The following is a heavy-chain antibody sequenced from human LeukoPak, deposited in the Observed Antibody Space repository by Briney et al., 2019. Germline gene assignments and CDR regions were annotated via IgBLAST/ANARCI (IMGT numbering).Heavy chain of an antibody. V-gene: IGHV1-2*02. CDR1: GYTFTGYY. J-gene: IGHJ4*02. CDR3: AAAKYSSGCFVY. CDR2: INPNSGGT. D-gene: IGHD6-19*01. Sequence: GASVKVSCTASGYTFTGYYMHWVRQAPGQGLEWMGWINPNSGGTNYAQKFQGRVTITADKSTSTAYMELSSLRSEDTAVYYCAAAKYSSGCFVYWGQGTLVTVSS.